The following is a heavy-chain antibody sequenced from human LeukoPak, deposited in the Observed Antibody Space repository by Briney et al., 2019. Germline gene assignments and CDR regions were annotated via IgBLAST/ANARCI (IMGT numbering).Heavy chain of an antibody. Sequence: GGSLRLSCAASGFTFSSSAMSWVRQAPGKGLEWVSYISSSGSTIYYADSVKGRFTISRDNAKNSLYLQMNSLRAEDTAVYYCARVPAYCGGDCYLYYYYYYMDVWGKGTTVTVSS. CDR3: ARVPAYCGGDCYLYYYYYYMDV. D-gene: IGHD2-21*02. J-gene: IGHJ6*03. CDR2: ISSSGSTI. CDR1: GFTFSSSA. V-gene: IGHV3-48*04.